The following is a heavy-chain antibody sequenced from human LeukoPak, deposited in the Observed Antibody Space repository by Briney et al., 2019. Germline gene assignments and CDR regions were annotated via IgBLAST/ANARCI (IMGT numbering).Heavy chain of an antibody. CDR2: IGGTGDNT. J-gene: IGHJ5*02. D-gene: IGHD3-10*02. Sequence: GGSRTLSCLASGFTFKLSAMTWVRQAPGKGLEWVSAIGGTGDNTYYADSVKRRFTISRDNSRNTLYLQMDSLRAEDAATYYCARDRGPYVGIDNNWFDPWGQGTLVIVSS. V-gene: IGHV3-23*01. CDR3: ARDRGPYVGIDNNWFDP. CDR1: GFTFKLSA.